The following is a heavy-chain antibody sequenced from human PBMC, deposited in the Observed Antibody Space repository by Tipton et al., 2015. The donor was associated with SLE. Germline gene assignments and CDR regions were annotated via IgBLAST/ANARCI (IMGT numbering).Heavy chain of an antibody. CDR2: INHSGST. Sequence: LRLSCTVSGGSISSHYWSWIRQPPGKGLEWIGEINHSGSTNYNPSLKSRVTISVDTSKNQFSLKLSSVTAADTAVYYCATTGFDIWGQGTMVTVSS. J-gene: IGHJ3*02. D-gene: IGHD2-8*02. CDR1: GGSISSHY. V-gene: IGHV4-34*01. CDR3: ATTGFDI.